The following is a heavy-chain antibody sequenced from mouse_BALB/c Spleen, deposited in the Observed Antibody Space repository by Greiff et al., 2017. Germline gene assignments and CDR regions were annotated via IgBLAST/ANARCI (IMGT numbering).Heavy chain of an antibody. CDR3: ARDRGKRAMDY. Sequence: DVMLVESGGGLVQPGGSRKLSCAASGFTFSDYGMAWVRQAPGKGLEWVAFISNLAYSIYYADTVTGRFTISRENAKNTLYLEMSSLRSEDTAMYYCARDRGKRAMDYWGQGTSVTVSS. CDR2: ISNLAYSI. D-gene: IGHD2-1*01. CDR1: GFTFSDYG. J-gene: IGHJ4*01. V-gene: IGHV5-15*02.